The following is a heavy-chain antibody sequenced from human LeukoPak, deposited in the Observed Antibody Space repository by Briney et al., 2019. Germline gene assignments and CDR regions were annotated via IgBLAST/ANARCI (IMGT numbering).Heavy chain of an antibody. CDR3: AKNGDRGAYCTGGTCYPYFYYYMDV. Sequence: GGSLRLSCAASGFTFSSYAMSWVRQAPGKGLEWVSAISSTGGTTYYADSVKGRFTISRDNSKNTLYLQMNSLRAEDTAIYYCAKNGDRGAYCTGGTCYPYFYYYMDVWGKGTMVTI. CDR1: GFTFSSYA. D-gene: IGHD2-15*01. V-gene: IGHV3-23*01. CDR2: ISSTGGTT. J-gene: IGHJ6*03.